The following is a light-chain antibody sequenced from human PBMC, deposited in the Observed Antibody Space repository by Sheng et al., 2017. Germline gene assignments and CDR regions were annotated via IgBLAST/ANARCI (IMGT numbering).Light chain of an antibody. CDR2: RAS. V-gene: IGKV3-20*01. CDR1: QSVSSNF. Sequence: EIVLTQSPGTLSLSPGEGATLSCRASQSVSSNFLAWYQQKPGQAPRLLIYRASNRATGIPDRFSGSGSGTDFTLTISRLEPEDFAVYYCQQYGSSPRTFGQGTEGG. J-gene: IGKJ1*01. CDR3: QQYGSSPRT.